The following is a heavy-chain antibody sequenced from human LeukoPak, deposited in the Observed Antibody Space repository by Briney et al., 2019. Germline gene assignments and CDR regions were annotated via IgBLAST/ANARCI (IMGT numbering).Heavy chain of an antibody. Sequence: QPGGSLTLSCAASGFTLSTYWVYWVRQAPGKGLAWVSRIKGDGSITDYADSVKGRFTISRDNARNTVFLQMNSLRGEDTAVYYCTRVGVSWGGFDIWGHGTMVTVSS. V-gene: IGHV3-74*01. J-gene: IGHJ3*02. D-gene: IGHD3-3*01. CDR3: TRVGVSWGGFDI. CDR2: IKGDGSIT. CDR1: GFTLSTYW.